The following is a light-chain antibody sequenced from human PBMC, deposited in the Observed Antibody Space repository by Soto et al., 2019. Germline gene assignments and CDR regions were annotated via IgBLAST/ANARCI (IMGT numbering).Light chain of an antibody. V-gene: IGKV3-20*01. CDR3: QQYGSSPRT. CDR1: QSVSSGY. J-gene: IGKJ1*01. Sequence: EIVLTQSPGTLSLSPGERATLSCGASQSVSSGYLAWYQQKPGQAPRLLIYGASSRATGIPDRFSGSGSGTDFTLTISRLEPEEFAVYYCQQYGSSPRTFGQGTKVEIK. CDR2: GAS.